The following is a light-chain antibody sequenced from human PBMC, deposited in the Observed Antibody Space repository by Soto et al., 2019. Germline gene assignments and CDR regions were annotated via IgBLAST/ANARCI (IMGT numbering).Light chain of an antibody. V-gene: IGKV3-11*01. J-gene: IGKJ1*01. CDR3: QQRSNWPPWT. Sequence: EIVLTQSPATLSLSPGERATLSCRASQSVSSYLAWYQQKPGQAPRLLIYDASNRATGIPARFSGSGSGTXXXXTISSLEPEDFXVYYCQQRSNWPPWTFGQGTKVEIK. CDR2: DAS. CDR1: QSVSSY.